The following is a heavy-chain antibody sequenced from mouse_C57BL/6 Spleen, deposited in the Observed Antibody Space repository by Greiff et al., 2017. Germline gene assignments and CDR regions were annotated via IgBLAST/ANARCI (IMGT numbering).Heavy chain of an antibody. V-gene: IGHV1-26*01. CDR3: ARFPYYGSSYVWYFDV. D-gene: IGHD1-1*01. CDR2: INPNNGGT. CDR1: GYTFTDYY. J-gene: IGHJ1*03. Sequence: EVQLQQSGPELVKPGASVKISCKASGYTFTDYYMNWVKQSPGKSLEWIGDINPNNGGTSYNQKVKGKATLTVDKSSSTAYMELRSLTSEDSAVYYCARFPYYGSSYVWYFDVWGTGTTVTVSS.